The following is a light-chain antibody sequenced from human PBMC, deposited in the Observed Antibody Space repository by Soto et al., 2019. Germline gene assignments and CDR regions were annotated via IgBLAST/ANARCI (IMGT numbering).Light chain of an antibody. CDR2: DAS. V-gene: IGKV1-5*01. CDR1: QSISSR. J-gene: IGKJ1*01. CDR3: QHHGT. Sequence: DIQMTQSPSTLSASVGDRVTITCRASQSISSRLAGYQQKPGKAPKLLIYDASSLESGVSSRFSGSGSGTEFTLTISSLQPDDFATYYCQHHGTFGQGTKVEIK.